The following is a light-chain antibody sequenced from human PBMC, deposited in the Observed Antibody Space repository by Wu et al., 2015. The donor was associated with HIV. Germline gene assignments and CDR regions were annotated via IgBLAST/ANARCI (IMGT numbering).Light chain of an antibody. V-gene: IGKV1-27*01. CDR2: SAS. Sequence: DIQMTQSPSSLSASIGDRVTITCRTSQDISNYLAWYQQKPGKVPQVLIYSASTLQSGVPSRFSGSGSGTDFALTISSLQPEDVATYYCQKYNTAPWTFGQGTKVEIK. CDR3: QKYNTAPWT. CDR1: QDISNY. J-gene: IGKJ1*01.